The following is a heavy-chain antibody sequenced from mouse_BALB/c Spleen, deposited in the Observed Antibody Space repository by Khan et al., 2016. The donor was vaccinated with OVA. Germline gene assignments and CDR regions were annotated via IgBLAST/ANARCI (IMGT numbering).Heavy chain of an antibody. CDR2: MNTYTGEP. CDR3: VRFHGGY. Sequence: QIQLVQSGPELKKPGETVKISCKACGYTFKDYVMNWVKQSPGEGLKWMGWMNTYTGEPTYADDFEGRFAFSLETSANTAYLQLSSLKEEDTATYFCVRFHGGYWGHGTALTVSS. J-gene: IGHJ2*01. CDR1: GYTFKDYV. V-gene: IGHV9-3-1*01.